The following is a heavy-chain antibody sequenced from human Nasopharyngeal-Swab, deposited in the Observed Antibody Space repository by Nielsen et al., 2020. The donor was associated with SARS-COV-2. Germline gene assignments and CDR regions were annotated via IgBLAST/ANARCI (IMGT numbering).Heavy chain of an antibody. CDR3: ARRLGLRAPFDY. D-gene: IGHD5/OR15-5a*01. J-gene: IGHJ4*02. V-gene: IGHV4-59*08. CDR1: GGSMSNFH. Sequence: SETLSLTCTVSGGSMSNFHWSWIRLSPGKGLEWIGYVYDSGRTKYNPSLNSRVTISVDTSKTQFSLKVRSVTAADTAVYFCARRLGLRAPFDYWGQGTLVTVSS. CDR2: VYDSGRT.